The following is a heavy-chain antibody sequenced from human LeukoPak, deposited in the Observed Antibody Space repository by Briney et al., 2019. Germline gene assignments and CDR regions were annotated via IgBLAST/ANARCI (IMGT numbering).Heavy chain of an antibody. D-gene: IGHD3-10*02. V-gene: IGHV1-2*02. CDR3: ARGVFGESLES. Sequence: ASVKVSCKASGHTFTGFYVYWVRQAPGQGLEWMGWMNPNVGGANFPQKFQGRVTVTSDPAISAAYMELRRLRSDDTAVYYCARGVFGESLESWGQGTLVPSPQ. CDR2: MNPNVGGA. J-gene: IGHJ4*02. CDR1: GHTFTGFY.